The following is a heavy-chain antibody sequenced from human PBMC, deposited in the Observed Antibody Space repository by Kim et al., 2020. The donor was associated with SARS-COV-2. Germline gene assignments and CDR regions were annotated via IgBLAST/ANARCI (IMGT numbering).Heavy chain of an antibody. CDR1: GGSISSYY. CDR2: IYYSGST. J-gene: IGHJ3*02. D-gene: IGHD3-10*01. CDR3: ARGGGITTFVDI. V-gene: IGHV4-59*01. Sequence: SETLSLTCTVSGGSISSYYWSWIRQPPGKGLEWIGYIYYSGSTNYNPSLKSRVTISVDTSKNQFSLKLSSVTAADTAVYYCARGGGITTFVDIWGQGTMGTVSS.